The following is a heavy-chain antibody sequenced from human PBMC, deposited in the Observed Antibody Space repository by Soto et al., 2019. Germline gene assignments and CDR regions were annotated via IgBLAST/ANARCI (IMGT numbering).Heavy chain of an antibody. CDR1: GFTLNTYD. CDR3: ARTVRWNGLEKGLDV. V-gene: IGHV1-3*01. D-gene: IGHD1-1*01. J-gene: IGHJ6*02. Sequence: QVQLVQSGAEVKKPGASVKISCQASGFTLNTYDLYWVRQAPRQSLEWMGRITAANDDTQYSPIVQGRVTISWDTSANTAYFEMSGLRSEDTATYYCARTVRWNGLEKGLDVWGQGTTV. CDR2: ITAANDDT.